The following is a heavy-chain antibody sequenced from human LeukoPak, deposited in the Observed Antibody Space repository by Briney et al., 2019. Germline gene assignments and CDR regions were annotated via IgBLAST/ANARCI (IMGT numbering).Heavy chain of an antibody. CDR1: GFTFSSYE. Sequence: GGSLRLSCAASGFTFSSYEMNWVRRARGKGLEAVSHLGSSGGTIYYADSVKGRFTISRDNAKNSLYLQMNSLRAEDTAVYYCARKGSVYTSSWSCFDCWGQGTLVTVSS. CDR3: ARKGSVYTSSWSCFDC. J-gene: IGHJ4*02. D-gene: IGHD6-13*01. CDR2: LGSSGGTI. V-gene: IGHV3-48*03.